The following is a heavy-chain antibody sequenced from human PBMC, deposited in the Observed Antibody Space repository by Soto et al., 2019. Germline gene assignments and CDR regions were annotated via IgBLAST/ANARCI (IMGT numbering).Heavy chain of an antibody. J-gene: IGHJ4*02. CDR1: GYTFTGDH. CDR3: ARGEVHSSGWNFDY. CDR2: INPNSGGV. D-gene: IGHD6-19*01. V-gene: IGHV1-46*03. Sequence: QVQLVQSGPEVKKPGASVKVSCKASGYTFTGDHMHWVRQAPGQGLEWMGRINPNSGGVNYAQKFQGRVTMTRDTSASVAYMEWGSLRSDDTAVYYCARGEVHSSGWNFDYWGQGTLVIVSS.